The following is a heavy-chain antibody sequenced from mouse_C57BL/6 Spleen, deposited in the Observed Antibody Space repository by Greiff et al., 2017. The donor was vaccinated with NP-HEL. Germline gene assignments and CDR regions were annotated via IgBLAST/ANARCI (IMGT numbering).Heavy chain of an antibody. CDR3: AKIEDDYDPYYFDY. CDR1: GFSLTSYG. J-gene: IGHJ2*01. CDR2: IWRGGST. V-gene: IGHV2-5*01. D-gene: IGHD2-4*01. Sequence: VQLQESGPGLVQPSQSLSITCTVSGFSLTSYGVHWVRQSPGQGLEWLGVIWRGGSTDYNAAFMSRLSITKDNSKSQVFFKMNSLQADDTAIYYCAKIEDDYDPYYFDYWGQGTTLTVSS.